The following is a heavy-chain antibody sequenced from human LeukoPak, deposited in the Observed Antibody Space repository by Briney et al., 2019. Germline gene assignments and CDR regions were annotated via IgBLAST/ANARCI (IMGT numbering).Heavy chain of an antibody. CDR1: GFTFSSCD. CDR3: ARHPEPGYCSSTSCHESYFDY. CDR2: ISGSGGRP. V-gene: IGHV3-23*01. D-gene: IGHD2-2*01. Sequence: GGSLRLSCAASGFTFSSCDMSWVRQAPGKGLEWVSAISGSGGRPYYADSVKGWFTISRDNSKNTLYLQMNSLRAEDTAVYYCARHPEPGYCSSTSCHESYFDYWGQGTLVTVSS. J-gene: IGHJ4*02.